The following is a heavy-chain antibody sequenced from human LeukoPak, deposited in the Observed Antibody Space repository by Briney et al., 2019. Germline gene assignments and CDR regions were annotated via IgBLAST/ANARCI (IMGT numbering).Heavy chain of an antibody. CDR3: AVSDDSDVWSGY. CDR1: GFTLGNYG. CDR2: MRKDGSDK. V-gene: IGHV3-30*02. D-gene: IGHD3-3*01. Sequence: GGSLRLSCTASGFTLGNYGTHWVRQAPGKGLEWVSFMRKDGSDKEYVDSVKGRFTISRDNSKNTLYLQMNNLRAEDTAVYYCAVSDDSDVWSGYWGQGTLVTVSS. J-gene: IGHJ4*02.